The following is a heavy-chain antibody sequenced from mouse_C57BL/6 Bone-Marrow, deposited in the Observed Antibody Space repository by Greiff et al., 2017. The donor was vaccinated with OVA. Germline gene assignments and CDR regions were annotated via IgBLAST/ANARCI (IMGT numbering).Heavy chain of an antibody. J-gene: IGHJ3*01. D-gene: IGHD2-12*01. V-gene: IGHV1-5*01. CDR1: GYTFTSYW. Sequence: EVQLQQSGTVLARPGASVKMSCKTSGYTFTSYWMHWVKQRPGQGLEWIGAIYTGNSDTSYKQKFKGKDKMTAVTSSNTAYMKLSSLTNEDSAVYYCTRLRRRKVFAYWGQGTLVTVSA. CDR2: IYTGNSDT. CDR3: TRLRRRKVFAY.